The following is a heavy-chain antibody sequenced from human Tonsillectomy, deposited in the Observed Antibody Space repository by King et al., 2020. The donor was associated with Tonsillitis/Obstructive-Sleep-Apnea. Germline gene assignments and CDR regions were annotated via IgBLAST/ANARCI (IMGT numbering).Heavy chain of an antibody. CDR1: GFTFSDYA. J-gene: IGHJ5*01. V-gene: IGHV3-30*04. CDR3: ARDPEVKQWLVPWFDS. CDR2: ISYDGSNK. D-gene: IGHD6-19*01. Sequence: VQLVESGGGVVQPGRFLRLSCAASGFTFSDYAMHWVRQAPGKGLEWVAVISYDGSNKYYADSVKGRFTISRDNSKNTLYLQIKSLKFEDTAVYYCARDPEVKQWLVPWFDSWGKGNLVSVSS.